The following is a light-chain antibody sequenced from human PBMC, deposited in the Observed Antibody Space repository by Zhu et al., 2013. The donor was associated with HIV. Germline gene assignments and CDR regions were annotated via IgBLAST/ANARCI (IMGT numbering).Light chain of an antibody. Sequence: QSALTQPASVSGSLGQSITISCTGTSSDVGAYKFVSWYQQHPGKAPKLMIYEVSNRPSGVSNRFSGSKSGNTASLTISGLQAEDEADYYCNSYSSSSTRVFGTGTKVTVL. CDR3: NSYSSSSTRV. CDR2: EVS. CDR1: SSDVGAYKF. J-gene: IGLJ1*01. V-gene: IGLV2-14*01.